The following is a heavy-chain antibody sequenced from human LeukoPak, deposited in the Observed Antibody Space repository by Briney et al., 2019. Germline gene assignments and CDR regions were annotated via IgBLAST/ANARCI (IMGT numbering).Heavy chain of an antibody. CDR3: ARVGGSYSYSYPGPFADY. CDR2: INHSGST. J-gene: IGHJ4*02. CDR1: GGSFSGYY. D-gene: IGHD1-26*01. V-gene: IGHV4-34*01. Sequence: SETLSLTCAVCGGSFSGYYWSWIRQPPGKGLEWIGEINHSGSTNYNPSLKSRVTISVDTSKNQFSLKLSSVTAADTAVYYCARVGGSYSYSYPGPFADYWGQGTLVTVSS.